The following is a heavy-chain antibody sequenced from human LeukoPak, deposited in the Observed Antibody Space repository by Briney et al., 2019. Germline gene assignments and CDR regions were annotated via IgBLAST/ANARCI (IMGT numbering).Heavy chain of an antibody. Sequence: GGSLRLSCAASGFTFTNCAMSWVRQAPGKGLEWVSAISASGGNTYYADSVQGRFTISRDNSNNTLYLQMNSLRAEDTAVYYCATSVEMATVGAFDIWGQGTMVIVSS. CDR1: GFTFTNCA. CDR3: ATSVEMATVGAFDI. CDR2: ISASGGNT. J-gene: IGHJ3*02. V-gene: IGHV3-23*01. D-gene: IGHD5-24*01.